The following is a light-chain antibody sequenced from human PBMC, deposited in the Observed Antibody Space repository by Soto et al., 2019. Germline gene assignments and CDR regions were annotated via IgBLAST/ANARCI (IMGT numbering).Light chain of an antibody. J-gene: IGKJ1*01. Sequence: DIQMTQSPSTLSASVGDRVTITCRASQSISSWLAWYQQKPGKAPKLLIYDAYSLESGVPSRFSGSGSGTEFSLSFSSLLPDDFATYYCEQYNSYSTFGQGTKVDIK. V-gene: IGKV1-5*01. CDR1: QSISSW. CDR3: EQYNSYST. CDR2: DAY.